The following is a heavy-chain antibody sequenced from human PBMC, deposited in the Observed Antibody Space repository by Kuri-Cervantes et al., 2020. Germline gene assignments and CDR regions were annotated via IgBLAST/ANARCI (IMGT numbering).Heavy chain of an antibody. CDR1: GFTFRSFP. V-gene: IGHV3-30*04. J-gene: IGHJ6*02. D-gene: IGHD4/OR15-4a*01. CDR2: ISFYGRDE. CDR3: EKERRDVTMNYGMDV. Sequence: CCAASGFTFRSFPMHWVRQAPGKGLEWVAVISFYGRDEFYADSVKGRFTISRDNSKNTLYLQMNSLRAEDTAVYYCEKERRDVTMNYGMDVGGQGTTVTVSS.